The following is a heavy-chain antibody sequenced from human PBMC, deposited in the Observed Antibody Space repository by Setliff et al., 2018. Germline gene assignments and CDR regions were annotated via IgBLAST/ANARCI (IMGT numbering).Heavy chain of an antibody. D-gene: IGHD3-3*01. J-gene: IGHJ4*02. V-gene: IGHV4-34*01. CDR3: ARAAVNYDFWSGYYGAITNHFDY. CDR1: GQSFSDYY. Sequence: SETLSLTCAIYGQSFSDYYWSWVRQPPGKGLEWIGEIYHSGSTNYNPSLKSRVTISVDTSKNRFSLKLSSVTAADTAVYYCARAAVNYDFWSGYYGAITNHFDYWGQGTLVTVSS. CDR2: IYHSGST.